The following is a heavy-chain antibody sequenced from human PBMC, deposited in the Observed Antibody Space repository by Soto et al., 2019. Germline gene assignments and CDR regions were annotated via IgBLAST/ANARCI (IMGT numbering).Heavy chain of an antibody. J-gene: IGHJ4*02. CDR3: AKSSGYSSGWTDY. D-gene: IGHD6-19*01. CDR2: ISGSGGST. V-gene: IGHV3-23*01. CDR1: GVTFSSYA. Sequence: GSLRLSCAASGVTFSSYAMSWVRQAPGKGLEWVSAISGSGGSTYYADSVKGRFTISRDNSKNTLYLQMNSLRAEDTAVYYCAKSSGYSSGWTDYWGQGTLVTVSS.